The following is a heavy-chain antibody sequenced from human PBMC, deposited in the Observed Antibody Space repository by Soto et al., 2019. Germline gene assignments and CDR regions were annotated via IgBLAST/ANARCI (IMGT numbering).Heavy chain of an antibody. D-gene: IGHD3-10*01. Sequence: GVSLRLSCAASGFTFSSYGMNWVRHAPGKGLEWVSGIRGFSPYTFYAESVKGRFTISRDNAKNSLYLQMNSLRAEDTAVYYCARDRGYDAHDYYYNAMDVWGQGTTVTVSS. J-gene: IGHJ6*02. CDR3: ARDRGYDAHDYYYNAMDV. CDR1: GFTFSSYG. V-gene: IGHV3-21*01. CDR2: IRGFSPYT.